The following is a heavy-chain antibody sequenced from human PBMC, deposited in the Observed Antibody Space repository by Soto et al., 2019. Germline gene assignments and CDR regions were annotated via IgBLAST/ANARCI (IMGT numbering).Heavy chain of an antibody. J-gene: IGHJ1*01. CDR2: LNIAGTI. V-gene: IGHV4-4*07. CDR1: GASISGFN. Sequence: SETLSLTCSVSGASISGFNWNWVRQPAGKGPEWVGRLNIAGTINYNPSLKSRITMSMDTSKNQISLHLRSVTAADTAVYYCARDRGEYTSSWFWHFSHWGHGTLVTVSS. CDR3: ARDRGEYTSSWFWHFSH. D-gene: IGHD6-13*01.